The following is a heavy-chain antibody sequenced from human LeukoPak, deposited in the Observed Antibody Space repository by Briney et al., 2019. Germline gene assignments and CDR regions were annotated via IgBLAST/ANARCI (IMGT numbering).Heavy chain of an antibody. CDR3: ASTWQQLTPFDY. CDR2: ISSSSSYI. D-gene: IGHD6-13*01. J-gene: IGHJ4*02. CDR1: GFTFSSYS. V-gene: IGHV3-21*01. Sequence: PGGSLRLSCAASGFTFSSYSMNWVRQAPGKGLEWVSSISSSSSYIYYADSVKGRFTISRDNAKNSLYLQMNSLRAEDTAVYYCASTWQQLTPFDYWGQGTLVTVSS.